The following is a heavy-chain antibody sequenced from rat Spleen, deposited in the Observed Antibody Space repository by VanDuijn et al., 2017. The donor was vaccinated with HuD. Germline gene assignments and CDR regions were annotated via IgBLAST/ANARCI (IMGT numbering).Heavy chain of an antibody. V-gene: IGHV5S10*01. Sequence: EVQLVESGGGLVQPGRSLKLSCAASGFTYSNYVMAWVRQAPKKGLEWVATIIYDGSRTFYRDSVKGRFTISRDNAKSTLYLQMDSLTSEDTATYYCATGGTYNSGYEIWFAYWGQGTLVTVSS. CDR3: ATGGTYNSGYEIWFAY. CDR2: IIYDGSRT. J-gene: IGHJ3*01. CDR1: GFTYSNYV. D-gene: IGHD4-3*01.